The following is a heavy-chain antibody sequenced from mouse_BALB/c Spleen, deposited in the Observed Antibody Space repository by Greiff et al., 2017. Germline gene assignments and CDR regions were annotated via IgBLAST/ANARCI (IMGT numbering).Heavy chain of an antibody. Sequence: QVHVKQSGAELAKPGASVKMSCKASGYTFTSYWMHWVKQRPGQGLEWIGYINPSTGYTEYNQKFKDKATLTADKSSSTAYMQLSSLTSEDSAVYCCASGLGFAYWGQGTLVTVSA. J-gene: IGHJ3*01. CDR1: GYTFTSYW. CDR3: ASGLGFAY. V-gene: IGHV1-7*01. CDR2: INPSTGYT.